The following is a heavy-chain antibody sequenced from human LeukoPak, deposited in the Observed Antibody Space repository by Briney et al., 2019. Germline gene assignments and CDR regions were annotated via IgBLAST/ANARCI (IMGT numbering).Heavy chain of an antibody. CDR2: IHYSGST. Sequence: SETLSLTCTVSRGSINTGNYYWSWIRQPPGKGLEWLGFIHYSGSTDYNPSLKSRVSISVDTSKNQFSLKLSSVTAADTAVYYCARGSASPLCSSSWYGTLNLVWFFDYWGQGTLVTVSS. CDR1: RGSINTGNYY. CDR3: ARGSASPLCSSSWYGTLNLVWFFDY. D-gene: IGHD6-13*01. J-gene: IGHJ4*02. V-gene: IGHV4-30-4*01.